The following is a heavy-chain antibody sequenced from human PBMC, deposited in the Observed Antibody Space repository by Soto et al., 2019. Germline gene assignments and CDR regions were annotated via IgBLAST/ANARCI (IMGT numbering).Heavy chain of an antibody. CDR1: GYTFTSYA. J-gene: IGHJ4*02. Sequence: QVQLVQSGAEVKKPGASVKVSCKASGYTFTSYAMHWVRQAPGQRLEWMGWINAGNGNTKYSQKFQGRVTITRDTSASTAYMELSSLRSDDTAVYYCARTRLCGGDCYSAYYFDFWGQGALVTVSS. V-gene: IGHV1-3*01. CDR3: ARTRLCGGDCYSAYYFDF. CDR2: INAGNGNT. D-gene: IGHD2-21*02.